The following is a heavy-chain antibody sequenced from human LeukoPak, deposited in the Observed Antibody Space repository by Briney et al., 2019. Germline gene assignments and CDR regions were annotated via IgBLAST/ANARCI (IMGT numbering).Heavy chain of an antibody. Sequence: GGTLRLSCAASGFTFSSYGMSWVRQAPGKGLERVSAISGSGGSTYYADSVKGRFTISRDNSKNTLYLQMNSLRAEDTAVCYCAKDVAVAGTLLDYWGQGTLVTVSS. D-gene: IGHD6-19*01. J-gene: IGHJ4*02. V-gene: IGHV3-23*01. CDR3: AKDVAVAGTLLDY. CDR1: GFTFSSYG. CDR2: ISGSGGST.